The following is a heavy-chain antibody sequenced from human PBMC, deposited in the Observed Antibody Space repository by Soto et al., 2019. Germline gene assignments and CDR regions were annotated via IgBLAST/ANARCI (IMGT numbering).Heavy chain of an antibody. CDR2: IDSGSNYK. D-gene: IGHD5-18*01. J-gene: IGHJ4*02. CDR3: AGSYTYGYQSDFDC. Sequence: PGGSLRLSCAASGFTFSSCQMNWVRQIPGRGLEWVSSIDSGSNYKYYSESVRGRFSISRDNTRKSLYLQMDNLRAEDTAVYYCAGSYTYGYQSDFDCWGQGILVTVSS. CDR1: GFTFSSCQ. V-gene: IGHV3-21*01.